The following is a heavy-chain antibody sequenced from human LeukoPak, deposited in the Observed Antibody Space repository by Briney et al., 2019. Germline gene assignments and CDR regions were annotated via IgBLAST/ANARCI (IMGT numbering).Heavy chain of an antibody. Sequence: PSETLSLTCAVYGGSFSGYYWNWIRQPPGKGLEWIGEINHSGSTNYNPSLKSRVTISVDTSKNQFSLKLSSVTAADTAVYYCARGPGYYYYYYGMDVWGQGTTVTVSS. CDR1: GGSFSGYY. J-gene: IGHJ6*02. CDR2: INHSGST. CDR3: ARGPGYYYYYYGMDV. V-gene: IGHV4-34*01.